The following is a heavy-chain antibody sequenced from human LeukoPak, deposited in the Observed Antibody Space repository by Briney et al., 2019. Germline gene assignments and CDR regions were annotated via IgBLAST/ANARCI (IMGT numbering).Heavy chain of an antibody. CDR2: IYWDDDK. CDR3: AHSRLWFGELLDPFDY. D-gene: IGHD3-10*01. CDR1: GFSLSTSGVG. Sequence: SGPTLVKPTQTLTLTCTFSGFSLSTSGVGVGWIRQPPGKALEWLALIYWDDDKRYSPSLKSRLTITKDTSKNQVVLTMTNMDPVDTATYYCAHSRLWFGELLDPFDYWGQGTLVTVSS. J-gene: IGHJ4*02. V-gene: IGHV2-5*02.